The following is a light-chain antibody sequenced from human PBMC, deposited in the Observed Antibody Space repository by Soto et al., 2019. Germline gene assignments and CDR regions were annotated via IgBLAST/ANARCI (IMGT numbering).Light chain of an antibody. Sequence: DIQMTQSPSSLSASVGNRVSLTCRASQGIRNYLSWYQQKPGKVPRVLIYAASTLQPGVPSRFSGSGSGTDFTLTINNLQPDDIATYYCQNYDSAPITFGQGTRLEIK. J-gene: IGKJ5*01. CDR3: QNYDSAPIT. CDR1: QGIRNY. V-gene: IGKV1-27*01. CDR2: AAS.